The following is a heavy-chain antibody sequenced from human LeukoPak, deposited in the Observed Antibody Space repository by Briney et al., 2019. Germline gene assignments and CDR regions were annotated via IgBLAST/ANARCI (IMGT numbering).Heavy chain of an antibody. Sequence: EASVKVSCKASGYTFTGYYMHWVRQAPGQGLEWMGWINPNSGGTNYAQKFQGRVTMTMDTSISTAYMELSRLRSDDTAVYYCARDAGYCSSTSCQGGWFDPWGQGTLVTVSS. D-gene: IGHD2-2*01. V-gene: IGHV1-2*02. CDR2: INPNSGGT. J-gene: IGHJ5*02. CDR1: GYTFTGYY. CDR3: ARDAGYCSSTSCQGGWFDP.